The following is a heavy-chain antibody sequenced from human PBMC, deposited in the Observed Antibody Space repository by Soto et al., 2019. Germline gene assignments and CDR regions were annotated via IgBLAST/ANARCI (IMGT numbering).Heavy chain of an antibody. D-gene: IGHD4-4*01. CDR2: ISYDGTTK. J-gene: IGHJ4*02. CDR3: ARVLGGMATVPFDY. CDR1: GFTFSDYG. Sequence: GGSLRLSCAASGFTFSDYGMHWVRQAPGKGPEWLAVISYDGTTKHYADSVKGRFTISRDNFKNTLHLQMNSLRTEDTAVYYCARVLGGMATVPFDYWGQGALVTVSS. V-gene: IGHV3-30*03.